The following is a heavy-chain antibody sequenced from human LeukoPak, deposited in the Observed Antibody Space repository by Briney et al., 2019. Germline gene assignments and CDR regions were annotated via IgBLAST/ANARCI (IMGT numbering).Heavy chain of an antibody. V-gene: IGHV4-34*01. J-gene: IGHJ4*02. Sequence: SETLSLTCAVYGGCFSGYYWSWLRQPQGKGLEWIGELNHSGGTNYNTSLKSRVTISVDTSKNQFSLKLSSVTAADTAVCYCASGINWGQGTLVTVSS. CDR3: ASGIN. CDR2: LNHSGGT. CDR1: GGCFSGYY.